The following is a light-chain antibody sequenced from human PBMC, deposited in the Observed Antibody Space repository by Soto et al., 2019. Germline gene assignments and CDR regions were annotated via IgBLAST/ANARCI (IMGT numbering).Light chain of an antibody. CDR3: QQYNTYSWT. V-gene: IGKV1-5*03. Sequence: GDRVTITCRASQSISSWLAWYQQKPGKAPKLLIYKASSLESGVPSRFSGSGSGTEFALTISSLQPDDFATYYCQQYNTYSWTFGPGTKV. CDR2: KAS. J-gene: IGKJ1*01. CDR1: QSISSW.